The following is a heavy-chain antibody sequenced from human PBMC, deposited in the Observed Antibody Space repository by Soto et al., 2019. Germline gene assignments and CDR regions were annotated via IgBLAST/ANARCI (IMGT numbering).Heavy chain of an antibody. CDR3: ARRNSGYEMFDY. J-gene: IGHJ4*02. CDR1: GGSISSYY. Sequence: SDILSXTXTVSGGSISSYYWSCILQPPGKGLEWIGYIYYSGSTNYNPSLKSRVTISVDTSKNQFSLKLSSVTAADTAVYYCARRNSGYEMFDYWGQGTLVTVSS. V-gene: IGHV4-59*01. D-gene: IGHD5-12*01. CDR2: IYYSGST.